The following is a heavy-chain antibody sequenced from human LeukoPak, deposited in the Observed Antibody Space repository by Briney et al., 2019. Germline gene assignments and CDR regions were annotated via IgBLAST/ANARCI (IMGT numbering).Heavy chain of an antibody. CDR2: IFYSGST. CDR3: ARQQSNWAPGPGMDV. V-gene: IGHV4-39*01. CDR1: GDSISTSTYY. D-gene: IGHD7-27*01. J-gene: IGHJ6*02. Sequence: KASETLSLTCTVSGDSISTSTYYWGWIRQPPGKGLEWIGSIFYSGSTYYNPSLKSRVTISVDTSKNQFSLRLSSVTAADTAVYYCARQQSNWAPGPGMDVWGQGTTVTVSS.